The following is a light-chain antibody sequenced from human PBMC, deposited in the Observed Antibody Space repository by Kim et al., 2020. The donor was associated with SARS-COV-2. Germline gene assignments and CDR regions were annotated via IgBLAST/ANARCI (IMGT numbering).Light chain of an antibody. CDR2: GAS. CDR1: QASGNH. V-gene: IGKV1-17*01. Sequence: AAVGDRVTITSRASQASGNHLGWYQQKPGTAPKRLIYGASSVKSGVTSRCSGSGSGREFNLTISSLQPEDFAAYFCLHHSKSLLTFGGGTKVDIK. CDR3: LHHSKSLLT. J-gene: IGKJ4*01.